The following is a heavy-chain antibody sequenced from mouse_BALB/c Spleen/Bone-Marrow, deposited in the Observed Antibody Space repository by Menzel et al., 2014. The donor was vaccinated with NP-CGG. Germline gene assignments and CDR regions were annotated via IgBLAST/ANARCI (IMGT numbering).Heavy chain of an antibody. CDR1: GFTFSSYG. CDR3: ARGYDYSSWFAY. J-gene: IGHJ3*01. CDR2: INVNGDTT. V-gene: IGHV5-6-3*01. Sequence: EVHLVESGGGLVQPGGSLKLSCAASGFTFSSYGVSWVRQTPDKRLEMIATINVNGDTTYHPDSVKGRFTISRDNVKNTLYLQMSSLKSEDTAMYYCARGYDYSSWFAYWGQGTLVTVSA. D-gene: IGHD2-4*01.